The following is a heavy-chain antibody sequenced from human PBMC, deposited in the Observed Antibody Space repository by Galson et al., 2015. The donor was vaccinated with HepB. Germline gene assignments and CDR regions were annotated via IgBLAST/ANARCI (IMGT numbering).Heavy chain of an antibody. CDR3: ARDGGGYDILTGYYIWGFDNDY. D-gene: IGHD3-9*01. Sequence: SLRLSCAASGFTFSSYSMNWVRQAPGKGLEWVSSISSSSSYIYYADSVKGRFTISRDNAKNSLYLQMNSLRAEDTAVYYCARDGGGYDILTGYYIWGFDNDYWGQGTLVTVSS. J-gene: IGHJ4*02. CDR1: GFTFSSYS. CDR2: ISSSSSYI. V-gene: IGHV3-21*01.